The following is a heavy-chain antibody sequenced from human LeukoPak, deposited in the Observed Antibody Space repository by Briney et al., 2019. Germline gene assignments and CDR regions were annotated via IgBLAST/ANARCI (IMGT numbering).Heavy chain of an antibody. CDR2: ISSSSSYI. CDR3: ARDDYGDYYFDY. CDR1: GFTFSSYS. D-gene: IGHD4-17*01. Sequence: GGSLRLSCAASGFTFSSYSMNWVRQAPGKGLEWVSSISSSSSYIYYAVSVKGRFTISRDNAKNSLYLQMNSLRAEDTAVYYCARDDYGDYYFDYWGQGTLVTVSS. V-gene: IGHV3-21*01. J-gene: IGHJ4*02.